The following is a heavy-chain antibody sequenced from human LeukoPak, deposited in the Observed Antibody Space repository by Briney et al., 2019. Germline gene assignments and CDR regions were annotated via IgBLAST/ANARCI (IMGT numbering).Heavy chain of an antibody. J-gene: IGHJ4*02. CDR2: INQDGSEK. V-gene: IGHV3-7*01. CDR3: GRDHRGTFDY. CDR1: GFTFSRYW. Sequence: GGSLRLSCAASGFTFSRYWMTWVRQAPGKGLEWVANINQDGSEKYYVDSVKGRFTISRDNAKNSLYLQMNSLRAEDTAVYYCGRDHRGTFDYWGQGTLVTVSS.